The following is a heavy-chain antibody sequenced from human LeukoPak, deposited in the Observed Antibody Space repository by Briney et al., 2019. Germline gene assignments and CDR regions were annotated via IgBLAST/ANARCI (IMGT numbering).Heavy chain of an antibody. Sequence: GGSLRLSCAASGFTFSNAWMSWVRQAPGKGLEWVGRIKSKTNDGTTDYAAPVKGRFAISRDASKNTLYLQMNSLKTEDTAVYYCTTGGYGDFDYWGQGTLITVSS. CDR1: GFTFSNAW. CDR3: TTGGYGDFDY. J-gene: IGHJ4*02. CDR2: IKSKTNDGTT. D-gene: IGHD5-18*01. V-gene: IGHV3-15*01.